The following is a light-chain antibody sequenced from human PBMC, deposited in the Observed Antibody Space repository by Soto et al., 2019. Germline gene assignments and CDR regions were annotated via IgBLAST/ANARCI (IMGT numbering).Light chain of an antibody. CDR2: GAS. V-gene: IGKV1-6*01. J-gene: IGKJ1*01. CDR3: LHDHNYPWT. CDR1: QVIRND. Sequence: AIQMTQSPSSLSASVGDRVTITCRASQVIRNDLGWYQQKPGKAPKLLIYGASNLQSGVPSRFSASGSGTDFTLTITSLQLVDFATYYCLHDHNYPWTFGQGTKVDIK.